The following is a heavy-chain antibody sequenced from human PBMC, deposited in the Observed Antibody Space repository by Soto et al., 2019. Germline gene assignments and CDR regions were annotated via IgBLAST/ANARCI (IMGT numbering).Heavy chain of an antibody. Sequence: ASVKVSCKASGYTFTSYDIDWVRQATGQGLEWMGWMNPNSGNTGYAQKFQGRVTMTRNTSISTAYMELSSLRSEDTAVYYCATVRPIVLPDSLRFDPWGQGTLVTVSS. D-gene: IGHD2-2*01. J-gene: IGHJ5*02. CDR3: ATVRPIVLPDSLRFDP. CDR2: MNPNSGNT. V-gene: IGHV1-8*01. CDR1: GYTFTSYD.